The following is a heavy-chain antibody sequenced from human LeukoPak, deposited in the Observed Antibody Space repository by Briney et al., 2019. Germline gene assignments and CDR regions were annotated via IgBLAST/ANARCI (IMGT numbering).Heavy chain of an antibody. D-gene: IGHD3-10*01. CDR1: GGTFSSYA. J-gene: IGHJ4*02. CDR2: IIPIFGTA. V-gene: IGHV1-69*13. CDR3: ARAGKLWFGELFGYW. Sequence: SVKVSCKASGGTFSSYAISWVRQAPGQGLEWMGGIIPIFGTANYAQKFQGRVTITADESTSTAYMELRSLRSDDTAVYYCARAGKLWFGELFGYWWGQGTLVTVSS.